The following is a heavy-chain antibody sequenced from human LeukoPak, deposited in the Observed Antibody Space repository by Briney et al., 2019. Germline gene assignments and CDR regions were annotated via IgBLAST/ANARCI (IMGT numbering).Heavy chain of an antibody. CDR1: GFTFSSYG. CDR2: ISGSANST. V-gene: IGHV3-23*01. J-gene: IGHJ3*02. D-gene: IGHD4-23*01. Sequence: PGGSLRLSCAASGFTFSSYGMSWVRQAPGKGLEWVSGISGSANSTDYADSVKGRFTISRDNAKNSLYLQMNSLRAEGTAVYYCARDDYGGKRAFDIWGQGTMVTVSS. CDR3: ARDDYGGKRAFDI.